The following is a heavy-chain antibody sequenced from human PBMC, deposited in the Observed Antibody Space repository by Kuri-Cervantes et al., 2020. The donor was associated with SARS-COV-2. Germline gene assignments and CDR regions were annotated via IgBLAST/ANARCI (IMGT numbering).Heavy chain of an antibody. CDR1: GGSISSSSYY. CDR2: IYYSGST. Sequence: SETLSLTCTVSGGSISSSSYYWGWIRQPPGKGLEWIGSIYYSGSTYYNPSLKSRVTISVDTSKNQFSLKLSSVTAADTAVYYCARLQRVVVPAASFDYWGQGTLVTSPQ. J-gene: IGHJ4*02. D-gene: IGHD2-2*01. CDR3: ARLQRVVVPAASFDY. V-gene: IGHV4-39*01.